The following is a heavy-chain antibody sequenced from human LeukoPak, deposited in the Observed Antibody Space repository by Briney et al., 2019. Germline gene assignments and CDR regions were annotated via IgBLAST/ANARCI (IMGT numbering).Heavy chain of an antibody. D-gene: IGHD2-2*02. CDR2: INHSGST. CDR1: GGSFSGYY. V-gene: IGHV4-34*01. J-gene: IGHJ4*02. Sequence: SETLSLTCAVYGGSFSGYYWGWIRQPPGKGLEWIGEINHSGSTNYNPSLKSRVTISVDTSKNQFSLKLSSVTAADTAVYYCARGCTSYCSSTSCYTVYYFDYWGQGTLVTVSS. CDR3: ARGCTSYCSSTSCYTVYYFDY.